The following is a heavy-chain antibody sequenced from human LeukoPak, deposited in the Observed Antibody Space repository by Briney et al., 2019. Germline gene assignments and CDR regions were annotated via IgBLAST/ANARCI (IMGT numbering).Heavy chain of an antibody. CDR1: GFTFSSYS. CDR2: ISSSSSTI. CDR3: ARDDGGSDYYNCYYYMDV. D-gene: IGHD1-26*01. Sequence: GGSLRLSCAASGFTFSSYSMNWVRQAPGKGLEWVSYISSSSSTIYYADSVKGRFTISRDNAKNSLYLQMNSLRAEDTAVYYCARDDGGSDYYNCYYYMDVWGKGTTVTVSS. J-gene: IGHJ6*03. V-gene: IGHV3-48*01.